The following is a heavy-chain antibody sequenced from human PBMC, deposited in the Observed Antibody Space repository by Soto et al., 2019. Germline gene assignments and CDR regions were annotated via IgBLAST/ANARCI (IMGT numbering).Heavy chain of an antibody. V-gene: IGHV1-46*01. D-gene: IGHD3-22*01. CDR3: ARDRRFYYYDSSGYGDY. CDR1: GYTFTSYY. Sequence: QVQLVQSGAEVKKPGASVKVSCKASGYTFTSYYMHWVRQAPGQGLEWMGIINPSGGSTSYAQKFQGRVTMIRDTSTSTVYMELSSLRSEDTAVYYCARDRRFYYYDSSGYGDYWGQGTLVTVSS. CDR2: INPSGGST. J-gene: IGHJ4*02.